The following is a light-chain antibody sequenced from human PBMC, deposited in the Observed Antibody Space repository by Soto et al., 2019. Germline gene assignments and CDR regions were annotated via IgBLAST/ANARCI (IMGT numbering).Light chain of an antibody. V-gene: IGKV1-27*01. CDR2: SAS. CDR3: QKLVSSPGT. CDR1: QDISDH. J-gene: IGKJ1*01. Sequence: DFQMTQSPSYLSASIGDRVTVSCRASQDISDHVAWYQQKPGKPPKLLIYSASTLYSGVPSRFSGSGSGTNFTLTIGSVQPEDFATYYCQKLVSSPGTFGQGTKVDIK.